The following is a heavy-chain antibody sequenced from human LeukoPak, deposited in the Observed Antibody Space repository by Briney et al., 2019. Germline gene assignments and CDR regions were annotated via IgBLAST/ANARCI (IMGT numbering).Heavy chain of an antibody. CDR1: GGSISSYY. Sequence: NPSETLSLTCTVSGGSISSYYWSWIRQPPGKGLEWIGYIYYGGSTNYNPSLKSRVTISVDTSKNQFSLKLSSVTAADTAVYYCARHLRSSGWYRYWGQGTLVTVSS. J-gene: IGHJ4*02. D-gene: IGHD6-19*01. CDR3: ARHLRSSGWYRY. CDR2: IYYGGST. V-gene: IGHV4-59*08.